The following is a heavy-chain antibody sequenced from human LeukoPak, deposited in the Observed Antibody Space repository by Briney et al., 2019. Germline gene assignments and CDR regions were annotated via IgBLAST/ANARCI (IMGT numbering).Heavy chain of an antibody. V-gene: IGHV3-23*01. Sequence: GGSLRLSCAASGFTFSIYAMSWVRQAPGKGLEWVSAISGSGGSTYYADSVKGRFTISRDNSKNTLYLQINRLRAEDTAVYYCAKRCSGGSCYRYYYYYMDVWGKGTTVTVSS. CDR1: GFTFSIYA. D-gene: IGHD2-15*01. CDR2: ISGSGGST. CDR3: AKRCSGGSCYRYYYYYMDV. J-gene: IGHJ6*03.